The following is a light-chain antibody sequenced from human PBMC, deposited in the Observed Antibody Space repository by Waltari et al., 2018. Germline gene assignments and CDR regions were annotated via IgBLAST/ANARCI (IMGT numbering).Light chain of an antibody. J-gene: IGKJ1*01. CDR2: HAS. Sequence: EIVLTPSPGTLSLSPGERATLSCRASQGGGKSLAWSQQRPGQAPRLLLYHASIRATGIPDRFSGSGYGTDFSLTISRLEPEDFAVYYCQKYDFLPATFGQGTTVEIK. V-gene: IGKV3-20*01. CDR3: QKYDFLPAT. CDR1: QGGGKS.